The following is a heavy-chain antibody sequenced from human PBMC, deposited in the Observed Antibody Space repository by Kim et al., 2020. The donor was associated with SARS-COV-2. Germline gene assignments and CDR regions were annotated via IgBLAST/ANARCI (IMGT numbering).Heavy chain of an antibody. D-gene: IGHD6-13*01. CDR3: ARQTTAAGTGRWYFDL. CDR2: IYHSGST. CDR1: GGSISSSNW. J-gene: IGHJ2*01. Sequence: SETLSLTCAVSGGSISSSNWWSWVRQPPRKGLEWIGEIYHSGSTNYNPSLKSRVTISVDKSKNQFSLKLSSVTAADTAVYYCARQTTAAGTGRWYFDLWGRGTLVTVSS. V-gene: IGHV4-4*02.